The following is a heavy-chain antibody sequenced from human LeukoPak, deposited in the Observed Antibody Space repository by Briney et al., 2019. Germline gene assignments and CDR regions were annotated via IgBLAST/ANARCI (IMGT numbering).Heavy chain of an antibody. J-gene: IGHJ4*02. CDR3: ARRNWGIAAADY. V-gene: IGHV1-8*01. CDR1: GYTFTSYD. D-gene: IGHD6-13*01. CDR2: MNPNSGNT. Sequence: ASVKVSCKASGYTFTSYDINWVRQATGQGFEGMGWMNPNSGNTGYAQKFQGRVTMTRNTSISTAYMELSSLRSEDTAVYYCARRNWGIAAADYWGQGTLVTVSS.